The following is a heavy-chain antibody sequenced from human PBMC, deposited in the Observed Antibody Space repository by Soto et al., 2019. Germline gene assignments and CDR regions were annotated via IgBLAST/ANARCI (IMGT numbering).Heavy chain of an antibody. J-gene: IGHJ4*02. D-gene: IGHD6-19*01. CDR1: GFTFSSYG. V-gene: IGHV3-30*18. CDR2: ISYDGSNK. Sequence: GGSLRLSCAASGFTFSSYGMHWVRQAPGKGLEWVAVISYDGSNKYYADSVKGRFTISRDNSKNTLYLQMNSLRAEDTAVYYCAKDSSLDDWGQGTLVPVSS. CDR3: AKDSSLDD.